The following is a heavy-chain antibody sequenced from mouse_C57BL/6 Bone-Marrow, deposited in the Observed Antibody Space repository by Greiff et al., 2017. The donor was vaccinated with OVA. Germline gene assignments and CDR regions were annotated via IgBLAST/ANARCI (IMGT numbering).Heavy chain of an antibody. CDR2: IYPRSGNT. CDR1: GYTFTSYG. D-gene: IGHD2-1*01. Sequence: VQLQESGAELARPGASVKLSCKASGYTFTSYGISWVKQRTGQGLEWIGEIYPRSGNTYYNEKFKGKATLTADKSSSTAYMELRSLTSEDSAVYFSARSSGNYDYAMDYWGQGTSVTVSS. V-gene: IGHV1-81*01. CDR3: ARSSGNYDYAMDY. J-gene: IGHJ4*01.